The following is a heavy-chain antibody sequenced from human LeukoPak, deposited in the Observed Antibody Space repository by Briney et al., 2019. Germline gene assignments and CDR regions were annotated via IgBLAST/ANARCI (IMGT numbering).Heavy chain of an antibody. V-gene: IGHV4-59*08. CDR2: IYYSGST. D-gene: IGHD2-21*01. Sequence: SETLSLTCTVSGGSISSYYWSWIRQPPGKGLEWIGYIYYSGSTNYNPSLKSRVTISVDTSKNQFSLKLSSVTAADTAMYYCARVILDCGGDCYYWFDPWGQGTLVTVSS. CDR3: ARVILDCGGDCYYWFDP. J-gene: IGHJ5*02. CDR1: GGSISSYY.